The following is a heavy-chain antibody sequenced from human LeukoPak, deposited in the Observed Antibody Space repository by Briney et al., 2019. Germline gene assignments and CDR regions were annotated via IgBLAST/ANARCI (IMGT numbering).Heavy chain of an antibody. Sequence: GGSLRLSRAVSGFTVSSNYMSWARHAPRKGLEWVSIIYSGSRTDYADSVKGRFTISRDNSKDRLHLQMNSLRPKDTAVYYCARVDSGRFYFDYWGQGTLVTVSS. CDR3: ARVDSGRFYFDY. J-gene: IGHJ4*02. CDR1: GFTVSSNY. D-gene: IGHD6-19*01. CDR2: IYSGSRT. V-gene: IGHV3-66*01.